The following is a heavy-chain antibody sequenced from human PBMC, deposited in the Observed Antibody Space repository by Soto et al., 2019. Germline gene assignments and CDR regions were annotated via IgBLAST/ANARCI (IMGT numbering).Heavy chain of an antibody. CDR2: ISSSSSTI. D-gene: IGHD6-13*01. CDR1: GFTFSSYS. V-gene: IGHV3-48*02. J-gene: IGHJ4*02. Sequence: GGSLRLSCAASGFTFSSYSMNWVRQAPGKGLEWVSCISSSSSTIYYADSVKGRFTISRDNAKNSLYLQMNSLRDEDTAVYYCARDIAAAEWRVYLYWGQGTLVTVSS. CDR3: ARDIAAAEWRVYLY.